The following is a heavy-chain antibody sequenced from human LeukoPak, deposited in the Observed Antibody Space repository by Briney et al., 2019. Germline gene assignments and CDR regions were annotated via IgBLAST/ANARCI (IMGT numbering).Heavy chain of an antibody. V-gene: IGHV3-33*01. J-gene: IGHJ6*02. CDR3: ARAPIFGVVRYYYGMDV. Sequence: GGSLRLSCAASGFTFSSYGMHWVRQAPGKGLEWVAVIWYDGSNKYYADSVKGRFTISRDNSKNTLYLQMNSLRAEDTAVYYCARAPIFGVVRYYYGMDVWGQGTTVTVSS. D-gene: IGHD3-3*01. CDR2: IWYDGSNK. CDR1: GFTFSSYG.